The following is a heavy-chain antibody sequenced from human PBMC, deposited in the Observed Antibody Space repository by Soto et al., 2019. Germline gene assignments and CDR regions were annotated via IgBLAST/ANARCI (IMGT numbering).Heavy chain of an antibody. Sequence: WSLRLSCAASGFTFSSYAMHCVRKAPGKVLDWVSVISYNGSNKYYAYSVKGRFTSSRDNSKNTLYMQMKSLRAEATDVYYCARGEHSYYYYGMDVWGQGTTVTVSS. J-gene: IGHJ6*02. CDR3: ARGEHSYYYYGMDV. D-gene: IGHD3-3*02. CDR1: GFTFSSYA. CDR2: ISYNGSNK. V-gene: IGHV3-30-3*01.